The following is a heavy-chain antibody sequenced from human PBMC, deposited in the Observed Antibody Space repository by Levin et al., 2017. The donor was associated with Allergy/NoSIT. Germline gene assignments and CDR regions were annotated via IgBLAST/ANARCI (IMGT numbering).Heavy chain of an antibody. CDR2: INHSGST. V-gene: IGHV4-34*01. CDR3: ARGTWSKGFDY. Sequence: PGGSLRLSCSVYGESFSGYYWSWIRQPPGKGLEWIGEINHSGSTNYNPSLKSRVTMSEDTSKKQFSLKLTSVTAADTAVYYCARGTWSKGFDYWGQGTLVTVSS. J-gene: IGHJ4*02. D-gene: IGHD2-8*02. CDR1: GESFSGYY.